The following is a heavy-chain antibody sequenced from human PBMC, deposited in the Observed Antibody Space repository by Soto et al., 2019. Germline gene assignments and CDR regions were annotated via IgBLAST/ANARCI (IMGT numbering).Heavy chain of an antibody. D-gene: IGHD3-3*01. CDR1: GGSISSGDYY. CDR3: ARGGYDFWSGWARRDV. Sequence: QVQLQESGPGLVKPSQTLSLTCTVSGGSISSGDYYWSWIRQPPGKGLEWIGYIYYSGSTYYNPSLKSRVTISVDTSKNQFSLKLSSVTAADTAVYYCARGGYDFWSGWARRDVWGQGTTVTVSS. V-gene: IGHV4-30-4*01. CDR2: IYYSGST. J-gene: IGHJ6*02.